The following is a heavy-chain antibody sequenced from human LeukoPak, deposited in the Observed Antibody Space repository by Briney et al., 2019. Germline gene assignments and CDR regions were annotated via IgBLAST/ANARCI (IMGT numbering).Heavy chain of an antibody. V-gene: IGHV4-59*01. Sequence: PSETLSLTCTVSGGSISSFYWNWLQQPPGKGLEWIGYIYYTGSTNYNPSLKSRVTISVDTSKNQFSLKLSSVTAADTAVYYCARDTGYCSGGSCYHNYFDFWGQGALVTVSS. CDR1: GGSISSFY. J-gene: IGHJ4*02. CDR3: ARDTGYCSGGSCYHNYFDF. CDR2: IYYTGST. D-gene: IGHD2-15*01.